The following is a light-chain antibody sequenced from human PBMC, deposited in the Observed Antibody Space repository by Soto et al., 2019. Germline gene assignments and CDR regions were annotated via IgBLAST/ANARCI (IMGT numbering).Light chain of an antibody. CDR3: QQCDNPPLT. CDR2: DAS. V-gene: IGKV1-33*01. J-gene: IGKJ4*01. Sequence: DIQMTQSPSSLSASVGDRVTITCQASQDISNYLNWYQQKPGKAPKLLIYDASNLETGVPSRFSGSGSGTDFTFTISSLQPEDIATYYCQQCDNPPLTFGGGTKVEIK. CDR1: QDISNY.